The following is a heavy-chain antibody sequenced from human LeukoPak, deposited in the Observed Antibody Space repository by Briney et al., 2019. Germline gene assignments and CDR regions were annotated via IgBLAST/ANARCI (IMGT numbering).Heavy chain of an antibody. CDR1: GGSISSSSYY. V-gene: IGHV4-39*07. Sequence: PSETLSLTCTVSGGSISSSSYYWGWIRQPPGKGLEWIGSIYYSGSTYYNPSLKSRVTISVDTSKNQFSLKLSSVTAADTAVYYCARDKSSSWIIDYWGQGTLVTVSS. J-gene: IGHJ4*02. CDR3: ARDKSSSWIIDY. D-gene: IGHD6-13*01. CDR2: IYYSGST.